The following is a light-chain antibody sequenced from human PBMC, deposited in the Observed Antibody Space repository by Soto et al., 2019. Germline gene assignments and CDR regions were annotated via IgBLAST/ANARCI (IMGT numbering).Light chain of an antibody. CDR2: EVS. CDR1: SRDVGGYKY. V-gene: IGLV2-14*01. Sequence: QSALTQPASVSGSPGQSITISCTGTSRDVGGYKYVSWYQQQPGKAPKLIIYEVSNRPSGVSNRFSGSKSGNTASLTISGLQAEDEADYYCTSYRGSSTLVFGGGTKLTVL. CDR3: TSYRGSSTLV. J-gene: IGLJ2*01.